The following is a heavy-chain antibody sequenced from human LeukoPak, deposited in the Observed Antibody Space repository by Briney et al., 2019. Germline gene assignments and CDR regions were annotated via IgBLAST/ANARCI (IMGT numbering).Heavy chain of an antibody. D-gene: IGHD3-10*01. CDR1: GYTFTSYG. J-gene: IGHJ4*02. Sequence: ASVKVSCKASGYTFTSYGISWVRQAPGQGLEWMGWISAYNGNTNYAQKLQGRVTMTTDTSTSTAYMELRSLRSDDTAVYYCARLSMVRGVIIPYYFDYWGQGTLVTVSS. V-gene: IGHV1-18*01. CDR3: ARLSMVRGVIIPYYFDY. CDR2: ISAYNGNT.